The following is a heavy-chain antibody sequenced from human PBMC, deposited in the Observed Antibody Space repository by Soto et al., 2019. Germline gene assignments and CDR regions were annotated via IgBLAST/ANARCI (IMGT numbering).Heavy chain of an antibody. V-gene: IGHV5-51*01. CDR1: GYNLAGYC. Sequence: VEYLNISFKGSGYNLAGYCIAWVRQMPGKGLELMGIIYPSDSDNRYRTSFQGQVTISADKYISSAYLQWSSLRASETAMYYCARGGVSTSTFDYWGQGTPVAVSS. CDR2: IYPSDSDN. J-gene: IGHJ4*02. D-gene: IGHD2-2*01. CDR3: ARGGVSTSTFDY.